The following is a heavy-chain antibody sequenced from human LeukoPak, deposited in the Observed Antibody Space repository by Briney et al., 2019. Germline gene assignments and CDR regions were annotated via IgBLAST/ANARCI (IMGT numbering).Heavy chain of an antibody. CDR1: GGTFSSYA. CDR3: ATKDIVVVVGGMDV. Sequence: GASVKVSCKASGGTFSSYAISWVRQAPGQGLEWMGRIIPILGIANYAQKFQGRVTITADKSTSTAYMELSSLRSEDTAVYYCATKDIVVVVGGMDVWGQGTTVTVSS. D-gene: IGHD2-15*01. CDR2: IIPILGIA. J-gene: IGHJ6*02. V-gene: IGHV1-69*04.